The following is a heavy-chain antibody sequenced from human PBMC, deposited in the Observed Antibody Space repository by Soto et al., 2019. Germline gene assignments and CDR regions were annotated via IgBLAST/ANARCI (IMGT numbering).Heavy chain of an antibody. J-gene: IGHJ4*02. D-gene: IGHD1-1*01. CDR3: TRGPRVSSTGTGAH. Sequence: TGGSLRLSCEVSGLTFSAYWMHWVRQVPGKGLIWVSRISDDGSTTTYADSVKGRFTISRDNAKNTLYLQMNSLRADDTGLYYCTRGPRVSSTGTGAHWGQGTLVTVSS. CDR1: GLTFSAYW. V-gene: IGHV3-74*01. CDR2: ISDDGSTT.